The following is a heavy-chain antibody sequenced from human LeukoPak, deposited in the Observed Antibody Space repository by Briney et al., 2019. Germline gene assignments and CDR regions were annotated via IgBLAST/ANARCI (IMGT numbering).Heavy chain of an antibody. V-gene: IGHV3-23*01. Sequence: PGGSLRLSCAVSGFTFSSYAMSWVRQAPGKGLEWVSAISGSGGSTYYADSVKGRFTISRDNSKNTLYLQMNSLRAEDTAVYYCAKGGEGGEAAAGSFDYWGQGTLVTVSS. D-gene: IGHD6-13*01. J-gene: IGHJ4*02. CDR1: GFTFSSYA. CDR3: AKGGEGGEAAAGSFDY. CDR2: ISGSGGST.